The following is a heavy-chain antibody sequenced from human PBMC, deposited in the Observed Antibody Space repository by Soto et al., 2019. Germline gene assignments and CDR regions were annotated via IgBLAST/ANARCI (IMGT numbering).Heavy chain of an antibody. J-gene: IGHJ4*02. CDR2: INHSGST. Sequence: QVQLQQWGAGLLKPSETLSLTCAVYGGSFSGYYWSWIRQPPGKGLEWIGEINHSGSTNYNPSLKSRVTISVDTSKNQFSLKLSSVTAADTAVYYCARGVQLWRYYFDYWGQGTLVTVCS. V-gene: IGHV4-34*01. CDR1: GGSFSGYY. CDR3: ARGVQLWRYYFDY. D-gene: IGHD5-18*01.